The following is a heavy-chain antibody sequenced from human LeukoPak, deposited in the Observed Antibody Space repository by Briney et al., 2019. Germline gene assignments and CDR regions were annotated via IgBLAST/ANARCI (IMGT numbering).Heavy chain of an antibody. V-gene: IGHV3-7*01. J-gene: IGHJ4*02. CDR2: INRGGNEV. CDR1: GFTFSDYW. CDR3: ARVGTWELQRVFDY. D-gene: IGHD1-26*01. Sequence: GGSLRLSCAPSGFTFSDYWMTWLRQVPGKGLEWVANINRGGNEVHYVDSVKGRFTISRDNAKNSLYLQLDSLRVEDTAVYYCARVGTWELQRVFDYWGQGTLVTVSS.